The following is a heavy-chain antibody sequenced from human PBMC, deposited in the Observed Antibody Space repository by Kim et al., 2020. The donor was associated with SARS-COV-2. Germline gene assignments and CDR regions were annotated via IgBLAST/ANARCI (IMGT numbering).Heavy chain of an antibody. CDR2: IYPGDSDT. CDR3: ARLSRIVVVVAATPGGWFDP. Sequence: GESLKISCKGSGYSFTNYWIGWVRQMPGKGLEWMGIIYPGDSDTRYSPSFQGQVTISADKSISTAYLQWSSLKASDTAMYYCARLSRIVVVVAATPGGWFDPWGQGNLVTVSS. CDR1: GYSFTNYW. D-gene: IGHD2-15*01. J-gene: IGHJ5*02. V-gene: IGHV5-51*01.